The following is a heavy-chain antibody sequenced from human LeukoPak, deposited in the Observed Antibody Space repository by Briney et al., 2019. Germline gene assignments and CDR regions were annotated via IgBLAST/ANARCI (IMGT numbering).Heavy chain of an antibody. CDR1: GFTFSSYG. J-gene: IGHJ4*02. D-gene: IGHD2-15*01. Sequence: RSGGSLRLSCVASGFTFSSYGMSWVRQAPGKGLEWVSAISGSTGRTYYADSVKGRFTISRDNSKNTLYLQMNNLRAEDTAVYYCAPRVVGSAPFDYWGQGTLVTVSS. CDR2: ISGSTGRT. V-gene: IGHV3-23*01. CDR3: APRVVGSAPFDY.